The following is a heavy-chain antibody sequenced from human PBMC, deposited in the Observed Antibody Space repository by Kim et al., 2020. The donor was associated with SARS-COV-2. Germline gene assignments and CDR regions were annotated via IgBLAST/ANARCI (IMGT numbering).Heavy chain of an antibody. J-gene: IGHJ4*02. Sequence: SGNTGYAQKYQGRVTMTRNTSISTAYMELSSLRSEETAVYYCARSPRSDYWGQGTLVSVSS. V-gene: IGHV1-8*01. CDR3: ARSPRSDY. CDR2: SGNT.